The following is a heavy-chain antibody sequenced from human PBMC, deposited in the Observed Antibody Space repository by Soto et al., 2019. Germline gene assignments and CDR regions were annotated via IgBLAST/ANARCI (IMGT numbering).Heavy chain of an antibody. D-gene: IGHD3-9*01. CDR2: ISGSGGST. J-gene: IGHJ4*02. CDR3: XKVGGYDILTGYHYFDY. CDR1: GFTFSSYA. V-gene: IGHV3-23*01. Sequence: PGGSLRLSCTASGFTFSSYAMSWVRQAPGKGLEWVSAISGSGGSTYYADSVKGRFTISRDNSKNTLYLQMNSLRAEDTAVYYCXKVGGYDILTGYHYFDYWGQGTLVTVSS.